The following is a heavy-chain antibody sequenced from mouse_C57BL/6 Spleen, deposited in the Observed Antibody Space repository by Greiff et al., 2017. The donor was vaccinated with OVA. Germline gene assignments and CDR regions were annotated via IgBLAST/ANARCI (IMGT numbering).Heavy chain of an antibody. J-gene: IGHJ1*03. V-gene: IGHV1-55*01. CDR1: GYTFTSYW. D-gene: IGHD1-1*01. Sequence: VQLQQPGAELVKPGASVKMSCKASGYTFTSYWITWVKQRPGQGLEWIGDIYPGSGSTNYNEKFKSKATLTVDTSSSTAYMQLSSLTSEDSAVYYCARRSDYYGSSYWYFDVWGTGTTVTVSS. CDR3: ARRSDYYGSSYWYFDV. CDR2: IYPGSGST.